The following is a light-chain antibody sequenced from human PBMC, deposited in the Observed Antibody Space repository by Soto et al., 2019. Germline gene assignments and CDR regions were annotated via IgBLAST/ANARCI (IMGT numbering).Light chain of an antibody. Sequence: QAVLTQSPSASASLGASVKLTCTLTAAHSTYSIGWHQQQPQRGPRFLMRLNSDGSHSKRDGIPDRFSGSSSGAERFLTISRLQSEDEADYYCQTWGRGIVVFAGGTKLTVL. CDR2: LNSDGSH. V-gene: IGLV4-69*02. CDR1: AAHSTYS. J-gene: IGLJ2*01. CDR3: QTWGRGIVV.